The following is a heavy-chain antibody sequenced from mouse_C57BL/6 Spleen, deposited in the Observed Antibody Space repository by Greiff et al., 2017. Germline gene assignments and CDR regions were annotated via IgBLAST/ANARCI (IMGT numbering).Heavy chain of an antibody. CDR1: GYTFTDYN. J-gene: IGHJ2*01. CDR3: ARRHYGSRGYFDD. V-gene: IGHV1-22*01. CDR2: INTNNGGT. Sequence: EVQLQESGPELVKPGASVKMSCTASGYTFTDYNMHWVQQSHGKSLEWIGYINTNNGGTSYHQKFKGKSTLTVHKSSSTDYMELRSLTSEDSAFYYCARRHYGSRGYFDDWGKGTTLTVAS. D-gene: IGHD1-1*01.